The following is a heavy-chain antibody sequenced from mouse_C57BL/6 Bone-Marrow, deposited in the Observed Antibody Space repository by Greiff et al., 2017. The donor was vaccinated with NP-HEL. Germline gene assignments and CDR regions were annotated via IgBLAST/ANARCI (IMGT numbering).Heavy chain of an antibody. CDR1: GYAFSSSW. Sequence: VKLQESGPELVKPGASVKISCKASGYAFSSSWMNWVKQRPGKGLEWIGRIYPGDGDTNYNGKFKGKATLTADKSSSTAYMQLSSLTSEDSAVYFCARCSNYPYWYFDVWGTGTTVTVSS. CDR2: IYPGDGDT. D-gene: IGHD2-5*01. CDR3: ARCSNYPYWYFDV. J-gene: IGHJ1*03. V-gene: IGHV1-82*01.